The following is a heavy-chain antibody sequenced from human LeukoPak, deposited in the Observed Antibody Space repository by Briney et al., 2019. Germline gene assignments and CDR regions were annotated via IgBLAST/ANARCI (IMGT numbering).Heavy chain of an antibody. CDR3: ARLIPYYFDS. V-gene: IGHV4-59*12. Sequence: SETLSLTCTVSGGSISSYYWSWIRQPPGKGLEWIGYLYHSGSTYYNPSLKSRVTISVDRPKNQFSLKLGSVTAADTAVYYCARLIPYYFDSWGQGTLVTVSS. D-gene: IGHD3-16*01. CDR1: GGSISSYY. CDR2: LYHSGST. J-gene: IGHJ4*02.